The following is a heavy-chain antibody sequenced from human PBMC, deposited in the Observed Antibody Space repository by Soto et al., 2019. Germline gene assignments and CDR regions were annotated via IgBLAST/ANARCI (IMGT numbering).Heavy chain of an antibody. CDR2: IYHSGST. V-gene: IGHV4-4*02. CDR3: ARGEYSSGWYGPKIDY. CDR1: GGTISSSNW. Sequence: SETLSLTCAVSGGTISSSNWWSWVSQPPGKGLEWIGEIYHSGSTNYNPSLKSRVTISVDKSKNQFSLKLSSVTAADTAVYYCARGEYSSGWYGPKIDYWGQGTLVTSPQ. J-gene: IGHJ4*02. D-gene: IGHD6-19*01.